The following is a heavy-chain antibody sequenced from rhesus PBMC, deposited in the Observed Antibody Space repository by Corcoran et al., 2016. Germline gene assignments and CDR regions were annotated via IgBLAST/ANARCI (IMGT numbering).Heavy chain of an antibody. CDR2: ISGSSGST. D-gene: IGHD1-38*01. CDR1: GGSFSGYY. Sequence: QVQLQESGPGLVKPSETLSLTCAVSGGSFSGYYWGWIRQPPGKGLGWIGYISGSSGSTDYNPSLKSRVTISTDTSKNQFSLKLSSVTAADTAVYYCARDTPGYAFDFWGQGLRVTVSS. V-gene: IGHV4-165*01. J-gene: IGHJ3*01. CDR3: ARDTPGYAFDF.